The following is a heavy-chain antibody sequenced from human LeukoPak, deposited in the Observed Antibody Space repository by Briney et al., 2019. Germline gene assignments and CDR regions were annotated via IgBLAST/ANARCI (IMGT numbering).Heavy chain of an antibody. CDR2: ISGSGGST. CDR3: AKDFAGWFGVSYDY. CDR1: GFTFSSYG. D-gene: IGHD3-10*01. V-gene: IGHV3-23*01. Sequence: PGGSLRLSCAASGFTFSSYGMSWVRQAPGKGLEWVSAISGSGGSTYYADSVKGRFTISRDNPKNTLYLQMNSLRAEDTAVYYCAKDFAGWFGVSYDYWGQGTLVTVSS. J-gene: IGHJ4*02.